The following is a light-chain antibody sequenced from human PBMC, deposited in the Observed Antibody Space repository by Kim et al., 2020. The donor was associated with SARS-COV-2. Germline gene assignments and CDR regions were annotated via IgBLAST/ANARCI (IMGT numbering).Light chain of an antibody. CDR1: DPGIES. CDR2: YDS. J-gene: IGLJ2*01. Sequence: APGKTATITCGGGDPGIESVHWYQQRPGQAPLLVIYYDSDRPSGIPERFSGSNSGNAATLTISRVDAGDEADYYCQVWDSNSHHLVFGGGTQLTVL. CDR3: QVWDSNSHHLV. V-gene: IGLV3-21*04.